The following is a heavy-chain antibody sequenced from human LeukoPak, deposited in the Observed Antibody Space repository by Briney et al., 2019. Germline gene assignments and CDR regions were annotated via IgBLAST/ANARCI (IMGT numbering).Heavy chain of an antibody. CDR2: INAGNGNT. CDR1: GYTFTTSA. V-gene: IGHV1-3*01. CDR3: ARGPPNYYDSSGLYGWFDP. J-gene: IGHJ5*02. Sequence: GASVKVSCKASGYTFTTSAMHWVRQAPGQRLEWMGWINAGNGNTINSQKFQGRVTITRDTFASTAYMELSSLRSEDTAVYYCARGPPNYYDSSGLYGWFDPWGQGTLLSVSS. D-gene: IGHD3-22*01.